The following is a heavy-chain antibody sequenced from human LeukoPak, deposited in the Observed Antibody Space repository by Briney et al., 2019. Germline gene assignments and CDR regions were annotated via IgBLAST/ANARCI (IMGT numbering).Heavy chain of an antibody. Sequence: ASVKVSCKASGYTFTSYYIHWVRQAPGQGLEWMGLINPSGGSTNYAQKFQGRVTMTRDTSTSTVYMELRSLRSDDTAVYYCARGSPPRRNYDSRGYYSYYFDYWGQGTLVTVSS. J-gene: IGHJ4*02. CDR3: ARGSPPRRNYDSRGYYSYYFDY. CDR1: GYTFTSYY. CDR2: INPSGGST. D-gene: IGHD3-22*01. V-gene: IGHV1-46*01.